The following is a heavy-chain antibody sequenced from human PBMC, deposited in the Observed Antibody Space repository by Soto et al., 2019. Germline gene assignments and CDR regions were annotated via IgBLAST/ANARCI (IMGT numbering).Heavy chain of an antibody. D-gene: IGHD1-1*01. CDR2: FDPEDGET. Sequence: QVQLLQSGAEVKKPGASVKVSCKVSGHTLTELSMHWVRQAPGRGLEWMGGFDPEDGETIFAQKFQGRVTMTEDTSTYTTYMELTSLRSEATAVYYCAAGGTRWLHSPFDYWGQGTLVTISS. CDR1: GHTLTELS. CDR3: AAGGTRWLHSPFDY. J-gene: IGHJ4*02. V-gene: IGHV1-24*01.